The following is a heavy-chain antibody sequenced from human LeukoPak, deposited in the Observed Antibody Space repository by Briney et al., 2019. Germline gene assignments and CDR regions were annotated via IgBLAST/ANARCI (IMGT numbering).Heavy chain of an antibody. CDR3: ARLLPPSSYGDAVGYFYY. CDR1: GYRFTSYW. J-gene: IGHJ4*02. D-gene: IGHD5-18*01. Sequence: GEALKISGKGSGYRFTSYWIGWVRQMPGKGLEWMGIIYPGDSDTRYSPSFQGQVTISADKSISTAYLQWSSLKASDTAMYYCARLLPPSSYGDAVGYFYYWGQGTLVTVSS. CDR2: IYPGDSDT. V-gene: IGHV5-51*01.